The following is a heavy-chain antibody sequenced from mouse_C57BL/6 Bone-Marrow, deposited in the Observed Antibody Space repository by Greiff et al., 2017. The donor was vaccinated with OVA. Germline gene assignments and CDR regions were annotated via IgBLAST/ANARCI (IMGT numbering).Heavy chain of an antibody. CDR2: ISYDGSN. CDR1: GYSVTSGYY. J-gene: IGHJ3*01. D-gene: IGHD2-5*01. CDR3: ASSKGAD. V-gene: IGHV3-6*01. Sequence: EVKLVESGPGLVKPSQSLSLTCSVTGYSVTSGYYWNWIRQFPGNKLEWMGYISYDGSNNYNPSLKNRISITRDTSKNQFFLKLNSVTTEDTATYYCASSKGADWGQGTLVTVSA.